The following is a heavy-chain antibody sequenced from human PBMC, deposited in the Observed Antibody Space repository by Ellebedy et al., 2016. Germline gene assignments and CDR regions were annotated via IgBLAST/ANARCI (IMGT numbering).Heavy chain of an antibody. CDR1: GGSVSSDF. D-gene: IGHD6-19*01. CDR3: AKWNGGWYAFEV. Sequence: SETLSLTCNVSGGSVSSDFWNWIRRPPGKGLEWIGYVFHTGTTNYNPSLKSRVTMSVDTSKSQFSLRLTSVTAADTAVYYCAKWNGGWYAFEVWGQGTMVTVSS. J-gene: IGHJ3*01. CDR2: VFHTGTT. V-gene: IGHV4-59*02.